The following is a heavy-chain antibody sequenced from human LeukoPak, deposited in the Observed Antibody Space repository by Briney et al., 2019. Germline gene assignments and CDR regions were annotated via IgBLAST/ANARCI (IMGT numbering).Heavy chain of an antibody. CDR2: FYYSGST. CDR1: GGSFSGYY. V-gene: IGHV4-59*01. J-gene: IGHJ5*02. D-gene: IGHD4-11*01. CDR3: ARGDYTNYNWFDP. Sequence: PSETLSLTCAVYGGSFSGYYWSWIRQPPGKGLEWIGYFYYSGSTKYNPSLKSRVTISVDTPKNQFFLKLTSVTAADTAVYYCARGDYTNYNWFDPWGQGTLVTVSS.